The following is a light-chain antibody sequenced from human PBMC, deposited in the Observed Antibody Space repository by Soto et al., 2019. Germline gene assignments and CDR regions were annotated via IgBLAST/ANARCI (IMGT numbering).Light chain of an antibody. Sequence: IVLTQSPDTLSLSPGETATLSCMSSQSVSNTYLAWYQQKPGQAPRLLIYETSNRATGIPARFSGSGSGTECTLTINSLQSEDVAVYYCQQYNNWPRTFCQGTKVDIK. J-gene: IGKJ1*01. CDR1: QSVSNTY. V-gene: IGKV3D-15*01. CDR3: QQYNNWPRT. CDR2: ETS.